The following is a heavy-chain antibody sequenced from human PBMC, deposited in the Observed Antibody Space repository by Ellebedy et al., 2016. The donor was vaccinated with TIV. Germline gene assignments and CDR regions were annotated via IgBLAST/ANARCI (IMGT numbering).Heavy chain of an antibody. D-gene: IGHD3-10*01. V-gene: IGHV4-61*02. CDR1: GGSISSGDYY. CDR2: IHISWNT. CDR3: ARGYYGSGTFYISYWYFDL. Sequence: SETLSLXCTISGGSISSGDYYWSWIRQPAGKGLEWIGRIHISWNTNNNPSLESRVTMSLDMPNNAVSLKLSSVTAADTAVYYCARGYYGSGTFYISYWYFDLWGRGTLVTVSS. J-gene: IGHJ2*01.